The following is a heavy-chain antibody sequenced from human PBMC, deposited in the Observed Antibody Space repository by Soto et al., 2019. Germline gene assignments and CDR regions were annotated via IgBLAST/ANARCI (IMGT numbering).Heavy chain of an antibody. J-gene: IGHJ4*02. D-gene: IGHD6-19*01. CDR3: AKGSEQWLPTSFDY. CDR1: GFTFDDYA. Sequence: EVQLVESGGGLVQPGRSLRLSCAASGFTFDDYAMHWVRQAPGKGLEWVSGISWNSGSIGYADSVKGRFTISRDNAKNSLYLQMNSLRAEDTALYYCAKGSEQWLPTSFDYWGQGTLVTVSS. V-gene: IGHV3-9*01. CDR2: ISWNSGSI.